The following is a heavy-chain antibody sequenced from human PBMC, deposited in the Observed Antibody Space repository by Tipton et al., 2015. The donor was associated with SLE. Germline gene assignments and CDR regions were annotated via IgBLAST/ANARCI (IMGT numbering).Heavy chain of an antibody. CDR2: ISYTETT. D-gene: IGHD1-26*01. V-gene: IGHV4-59*08. Sequence: TLSLTCIVSGASISGYHWSWLRQPPGKGLEWIGYISYTETTKYNPSLESRVIISVDTSKNQFSLRLSSVTAADTAMYYCASRGRWEQPEDYWGQGTLVTVSS. CDR3: ASRGRWEQPEDY. CDR1: GASISGYH. J-gene: IGHJ4*02.